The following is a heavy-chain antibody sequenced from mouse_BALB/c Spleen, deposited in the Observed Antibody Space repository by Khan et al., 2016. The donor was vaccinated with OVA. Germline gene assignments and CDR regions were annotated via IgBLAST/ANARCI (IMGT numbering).Heavy chain of an antibody. CDR1: GFSLTNYA. CDR2: IWTGGST. Sequence: VQLQESGPGLVAPSQSLSITCTVSGFSLTNYAVHWVRQPPRKGLEWLGVIWTGGSTNYNSALMSRLSIKKDNSKSHVFLKLNSQQTADTAIYYCVRNEGINYVDAMDYWGQGTSVTVSS. J-gene: IGHJ4*01. CDR3: VRNEGINYVDAMDY. V-gene: IGHV2-9*02. D-gene: IGHD2-1*01.